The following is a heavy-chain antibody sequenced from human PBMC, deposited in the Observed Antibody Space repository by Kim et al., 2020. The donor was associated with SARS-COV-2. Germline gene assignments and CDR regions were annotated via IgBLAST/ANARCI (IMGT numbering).Heavy chain of an antibody. CDR1: GGSISSGGYY. D-gene: IGHD4-17*01. V-gene: IGHV4-31*03. J-gene: IGHJ4*02. Sequence: SETLSLTCTVSGGSISSGGYYWSWIRQHPGKGLEWIGYIYYSGSTYYNPSLKSRVTISVDTSKNQFSLKLSSVTAADTAVYYCARATTVTYKLPYFDYWGQGTLVTVSS. CDR2: IYYSGST. CDR3: ARATTVTYKLPYFDY.